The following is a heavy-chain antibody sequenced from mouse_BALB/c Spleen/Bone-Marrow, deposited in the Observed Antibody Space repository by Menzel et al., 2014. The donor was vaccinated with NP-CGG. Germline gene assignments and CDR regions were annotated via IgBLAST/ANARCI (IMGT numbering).Heavy chain of an antibody. D-gene: IGHD1-1*01. CDR3: APYYYGRWFAN. V-gene: IGHV14-3*02. J-gene: IGHJ3*01. Sequence: EVHLVESGAELVKPGASVKLSCTASGFNIKDTYMHWVKQRPEQGLEWIGRIDPANGNIKHDPKFQGKATITADTSSNTAYLQLSSLTSEDTAVYYCAPYYYGRWFANWGQGTLATVSA. CDR1: GFNIKDTY. CDR2: IDPANGNI.